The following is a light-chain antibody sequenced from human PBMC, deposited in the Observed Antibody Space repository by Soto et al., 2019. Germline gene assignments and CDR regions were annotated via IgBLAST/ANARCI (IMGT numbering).Light chain of an antibody. Sequence: QSVLTQPPSVSGAPGQRVTISCSGSSSNIGAPFDVHWYQQVPGSAPKIVIYGNDNRPSGVPGRFSGSKSGTSASLAITGLQAEDAADYFCQSYDNALSAWVFGGGTKLTVL. CDR1: SSNIGAPFD. CDR3: QSYDNALSAWV. V-gene: IGLV1-40*01. CDR2: GND. J-gene: IGLJ3*02.